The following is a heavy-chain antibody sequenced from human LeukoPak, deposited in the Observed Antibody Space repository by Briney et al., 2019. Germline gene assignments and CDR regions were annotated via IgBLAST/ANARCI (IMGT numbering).Heavy chain of an antibody. CDR3: ARSSTSCFDY. CDR1: GFTFSSYA. V-gene: IGHV3-23*01. Sequence: GGSLGLSCAASGFTFSSYAMSWVRQAPGRGLEWVSAISGSGGSTYYADSVKGRFTISRDNSKNTLYLQMNSLRAEDTAVYYCARSSTSCFDYWGQGTLVTVSS. CDR2: ISGSGGST. D-gene: IGHD2-2*01. J-gene: IGHJ4*02.